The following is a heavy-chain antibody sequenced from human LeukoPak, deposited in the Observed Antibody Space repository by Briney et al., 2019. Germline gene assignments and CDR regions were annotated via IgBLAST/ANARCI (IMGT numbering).Heavy chain of an antibody. Sequence: SGGSLRLSCAASGFTFSSYGMHWVRQAPGKGLEWVSSISSSSSYIYYADSVKGRFTISRDNAKNSLYLQMNSLRAEDTAVYYCARVGYGDFLDYWGQGTLVTVSS. V-gene: IGHV3-21*01. CDR2: ISSSSSYI. CDR1: GFTFSSYG. J-gene: IGHJ4*02. D-gene: IGHD4-17*01. CDR3: ARVGYGDFLDY.